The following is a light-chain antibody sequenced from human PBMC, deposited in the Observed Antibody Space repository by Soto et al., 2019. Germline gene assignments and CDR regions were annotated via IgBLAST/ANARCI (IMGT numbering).Light chain of an antibody. J-gene: IGKJ5*01. V-gene: IGKV1-33*01. CDR3: QQYNSYIT. CDR2: DTS. Sequence: SQMTQSPTSLFASVGDRITITCQASQDISDFLNWYQQKPGKAPKVLISDTSKLQTGVPSRFSGSGSGTHFTLTISSLQPDDFATYYCQQYNSYITFGPGTRLEI. CDR1: QDISDF.